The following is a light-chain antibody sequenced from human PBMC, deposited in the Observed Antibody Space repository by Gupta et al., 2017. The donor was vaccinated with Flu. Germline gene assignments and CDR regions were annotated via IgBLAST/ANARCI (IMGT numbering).Light chain of an antibody. J-gene: IGKJ3*01. Sequence: DIVMTQSPDSLAVSLGERATINNKNYLAWYQQKPGRPPKLLLYWATTRESGVPDRFSGSGSETEFTLSISSLQAEDVAVYFCQQYYTTPPTFGPGTKVDI. V-gene: IGKV4-1*01. CDR2: WAT. CDR1: KNY. CDR3: QQYYTTPPT.